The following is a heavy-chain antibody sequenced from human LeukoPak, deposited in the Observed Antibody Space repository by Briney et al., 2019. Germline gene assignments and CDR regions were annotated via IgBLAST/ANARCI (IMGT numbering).Heavy chain of an antibody. CDR2: ISGSGGST. V-gene: IGHV3-23*01. D-gene: IGHD6-13*01. CDR3: AKAKYSSTWYGGAFDI. J-gene: IGHJ3*02. Sequence: PGGSLRLSCAASGFTFSSYAMSWVRQAPGKGLEWVSAISGSGGSTYYADSVKGRFTISRDNSKNTLYLQMNSLRAEDTAVYYCAKAKYSSTWYGGAFDIWGQGTMVTVSS. CDR1: GFTFSSYA.